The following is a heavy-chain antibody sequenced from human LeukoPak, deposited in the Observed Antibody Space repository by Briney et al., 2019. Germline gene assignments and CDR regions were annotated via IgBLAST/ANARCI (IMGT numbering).Heavy chain of an antibody. Sequence: GGSLRLSCEVSGFTSSDYYMSWVRQAPGKGLEWVANINQVASEKNYVDSVKGRFTISRDNAKNSLYLQMNSVRAEDTAMYYCVRDGGYYGPDSWGQGALVSVSS. V-gene: IGHV3-7*04. J-gene: IGHJ4*02. CDR3: VRDGGYYGPDS. CDR1: GFTSSDYY. D-gene: IGHD3-10*01. CDR2: INQVASEK.